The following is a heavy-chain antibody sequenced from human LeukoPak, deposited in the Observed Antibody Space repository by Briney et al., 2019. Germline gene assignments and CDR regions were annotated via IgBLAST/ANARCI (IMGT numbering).Heavy chain of an antibody. CDR2: FDPEDGET. V-gene: IGHV1-24*01. D-gene: IGHD3-22*01. J-gene: IGHJ4*02. CDR1: GYTFTRYY. CDR3: ATDPYDSSGYYGRRFDY. Sequence: ASVKVSCKASGYTFTRYYMHWVRQAPGKGLEWMGGFDPEDGETIYAQKFQGRVTMTEDTSTDTAYMELSSLRSEDTAVYYCATDPYDSSGYYGRRFDYWGQGTLVTVSS.